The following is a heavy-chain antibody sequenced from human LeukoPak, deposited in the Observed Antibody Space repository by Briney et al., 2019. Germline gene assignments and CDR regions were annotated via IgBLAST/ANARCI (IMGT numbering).Heavy chain of an antibody. J-gene: IGHJ3*02. CDR3: ARVFSSAVDAFDI. V-gene: IGHV1-2*02. Sequence: ASVKVSCKASGYTFTSYGISWVRQAPGQGLEWMGWINPNSGGTNYAQKFQGRVTMTRDTSISTAYMELSRLRSDDTAVYYCARVFSSAVDAFDIWGQGTMVTVSS. CDR1: GYTFTSYG. CDR2: INPNSGGT. D-gene: IGHD3-9*01.